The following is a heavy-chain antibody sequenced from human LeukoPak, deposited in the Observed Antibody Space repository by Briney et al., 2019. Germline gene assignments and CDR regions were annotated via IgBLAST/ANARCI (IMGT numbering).Heavy chain of an antibody. Sequence: GGSLRLSCAASEFTFSNYGMHWVRQAPGKGLEWVAFIRYDGSNEYYADSVKGRFTISRDNSKNTLYLQMNSLRIEDTAVYYCARQMATNPDAFDVWGQGTMVTVSS. J-gene: IGHJ3*01. CDR3: ARQMATNPDAFDV. V-gene: IGHV3-30*02. D-gene: IGHD5-24*01. CDR1: EFTFSNYG. CDR2: IRYDGSNE.